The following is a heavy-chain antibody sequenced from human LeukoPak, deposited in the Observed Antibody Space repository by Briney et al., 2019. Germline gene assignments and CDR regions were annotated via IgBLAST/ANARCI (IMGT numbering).Heavy chain of an antibody. V-gene: IGHV4-59*12. CDR1: GGSISSYY. D-gene: IGHD2-21*02. CDR2: IYYSGST. Sequence: SETLSLTCTVSGGSISSYYWSWIRQPPGKGLEWIGYIYYSGSTNYNPSLKSRVTISVDTSKNQFSLKLSSVTAADTAVYYCARAYCVGDCTVLHIYFDNWGQGTLVTVSS. CDR3: ARAYCVGDCTVLHIYFDN. J-gene: IGHJ4*02.